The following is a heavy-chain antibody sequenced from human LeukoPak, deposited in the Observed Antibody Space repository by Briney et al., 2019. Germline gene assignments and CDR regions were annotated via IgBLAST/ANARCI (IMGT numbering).Heavy chain of an antibody. V-gene: IGHV1-2*02. J-gene: IGHJ4*02. CDR2: INPNCGDT. CDR1: GYTFTGYY. Sequence: ASVKVSCKVSGYTFTGYYMHWVRQAPGQGLEWMGWINPNCGDTNYAQKFQGRVTMTRDTSISTAYMELSGLRSDDTAVYYCARARDGYNYGGYFDSWGQGTLVTVSS. CDR3: ARARDGYNYGGYFDS. D-gene: IGHD5-24*01.